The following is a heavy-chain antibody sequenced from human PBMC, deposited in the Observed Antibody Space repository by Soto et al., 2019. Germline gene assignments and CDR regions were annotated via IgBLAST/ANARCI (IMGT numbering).Heavy chain of an antibody. Sequence: PGGSLRLSCAASGFTFSSYWMHWVRQAPGKGLVWVSRINPGGSITAYADSVKARFTISRDNAKNTLYLQMNSLRGDDTAVYYCARVPTGKYGVWNYWGQGTLVTVSS. CDR3: ARVPTGKYGVWNY. CDR2: INPGGSIT. D-gene: IGHD2-8*01. V-gene: IGHV3-74*01. J-gene: IGHJ4*02. CDR1: GFTFSSYW.